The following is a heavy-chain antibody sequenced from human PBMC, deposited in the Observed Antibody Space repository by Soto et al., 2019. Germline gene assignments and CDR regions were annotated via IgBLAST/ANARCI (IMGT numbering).Heavy chain of an antibody. J-gene: IGHJ4*02. CDR3: ARLLHPGQQLVDY. Sequence: SVKVSCKASGYTFTSYGISWVRQAPGQGLEWMGGIIPIFGTANYAQKFQGRVTITADESTSTAYLELSSLRSEDTAVYYCARLLHPGQQLVDYWGQGTLVTVSS. CDR2: IIPIFGTA. V-gene: IGHV1-69*13. D-gene: IGHD6-13*01. CDR1: GYTFTSYG.